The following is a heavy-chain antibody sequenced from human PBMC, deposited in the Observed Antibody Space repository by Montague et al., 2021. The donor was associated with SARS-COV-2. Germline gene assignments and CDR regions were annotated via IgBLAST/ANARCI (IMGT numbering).Heavy chain of an antibody. J-gene: IGHJ4*02. CDR2: ISSDTLHT. D-gene: IGHD3-16*01. CDR3: ARGGEIDVWAPFGH. Sequence: SVRLSCVTSGFTFSRNSMNWVRQAPGKGLEWLSNISSDTLHTFYXESVKGRFTISRDNAKNELYLQMNSLRAKDMAVYHCARGGEIDVWAPFGHWGQGTLVTVSS. V-gene: IGHV3-21*01. CDR1: GFTFSRNS.